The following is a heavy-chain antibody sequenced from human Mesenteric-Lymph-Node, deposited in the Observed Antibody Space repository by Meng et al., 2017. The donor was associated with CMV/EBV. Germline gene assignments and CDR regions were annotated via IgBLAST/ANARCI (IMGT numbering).Heavy chain of an antibody. CDR3: ATNRLADRYCSSTSCYTAWDY. CDR2: ISSSSSYI. D-gene: IGHD2-2*02. J-gene: IGHJ4*02. Sequence: GESLKISCVASGLTISDHYMSWIRQAPGKGLEWVSSISSSSSYISYADSVKGRFTISRDNTKNSLYLQMNSLRAEDTAVYYCATNRLADRYCSSTSCYTAWDYWGQGTLVTVSS. V-gene: IGHV3-11*06. CDR1: GLTISDHY.